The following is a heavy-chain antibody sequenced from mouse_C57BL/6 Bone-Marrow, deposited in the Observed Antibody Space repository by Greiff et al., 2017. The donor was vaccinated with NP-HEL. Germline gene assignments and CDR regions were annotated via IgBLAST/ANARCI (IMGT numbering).Heavy chain of an antibody. J-gene: IGHJ1*03. CDR3: ARSWSITTVVADWYFDV. V-gene: IGHV7-3*01. Sequence: DVMLVESGGGLVQPGGSLSLSCAASGFTFTDYYMSWVRQPPGKALEWLGFIRNKANGYTTEYSASVKGRFTISRDTSQSILYLHMNALRAEDSATYYCARSWSITTVVADWYFDVWGTGTTVTVSS. CDR2: IRNKANGYTT. CDR1: GFTFTDYY. D-gene: IGHD1-1*01.